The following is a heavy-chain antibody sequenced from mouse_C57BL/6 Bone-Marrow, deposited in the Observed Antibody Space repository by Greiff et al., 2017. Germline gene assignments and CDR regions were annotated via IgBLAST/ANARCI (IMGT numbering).Heavy chain of an antibody. CDR3: ARDRNSNPWFAD. CDR2: ISDGGSYT. D-gene: IGHD2-5*01. V-gene: IGHV5-4*01. J-gene: IGHJ3*01. Sequence: EVMLVESGGGLVKPGGSLKLSCAASGFTFSSYAMSWVRQTPEKRLEWVATISDGGSYTYYPDNVKGRFTISRDNAKNNLYLQMSHLKSEDTAMYYCARDRNSNPWFADWGQGTLVTVSA. CDR1: GFTFSSYA.